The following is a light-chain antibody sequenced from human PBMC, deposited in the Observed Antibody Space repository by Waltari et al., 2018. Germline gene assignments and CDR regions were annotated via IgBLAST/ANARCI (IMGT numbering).Light chain of an antibody. J-gene: IGLJ3*02. Sequence: QSVLTQPPSVSGAPGQRVTISCTGSSSNIGAGCDVHWYQQLPGTAPKLLIYLNSNRPSGVPDRFSGSKSGTSASLAITGLQAEDEADYYCQSYDSSLSASVFGGGTKLTVL. V-gene: IGLV1-40*01. CDR1: SSNIGAGCD. CDR2: LNS. CDR3: QSYDSSLSASV.